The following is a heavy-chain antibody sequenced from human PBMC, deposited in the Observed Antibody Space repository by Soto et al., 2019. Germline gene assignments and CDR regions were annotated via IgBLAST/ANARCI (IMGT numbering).Heavy chain of an antibody. CDR2: IYYSGST. CDR1: GGSISSSSYY. D-gene: IGHD1-7*01. V-gene: IGHV4-39*01. J-gene: IGHJ5*02. CDR3: ARRHRNWNYAT. Sequence: QLQLQESGPGLMKPSETLSLTCTVSGGSISSSSYYWGWIRQPPGKGLEWIGSIYYSGSTYYNPSLKSRVTISVDTSKNQFSLKLSSVTAADTAVYYCARRHRNWNYATWGQGTLVTVSS.